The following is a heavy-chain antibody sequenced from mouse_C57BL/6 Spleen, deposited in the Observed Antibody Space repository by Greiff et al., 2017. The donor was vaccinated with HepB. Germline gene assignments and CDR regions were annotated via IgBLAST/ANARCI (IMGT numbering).Heavy chain of an antibody. V-gene: IGHV1-69*01. J-gene: IGHJ3*01. Sequence: VQLQQPGAELVMPGASVKLSCKASGYTFTSYWMHWVKQRPGQGLEWIGEIDPSDSYTNYNQKFKGKSTLTVDKSSSTAYMQLSSLTSEDSAVYYCARGGYYDYDAFAYWGQGTLVTVSA. D-gene: IGHD2-4*01. CDR2: IDPSDSYT. CDR3: ARGGYYDYDAFAY. CDR1: GYTFTSYW.